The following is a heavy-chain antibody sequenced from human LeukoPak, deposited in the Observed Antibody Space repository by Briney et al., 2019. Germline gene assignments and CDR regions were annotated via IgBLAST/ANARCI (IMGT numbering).Heavy chain of an antibody. CDR1: GYTLTGYY. D-gene: IGHD2-15*01. CDR2: INPNSGGT. V-gene: IGHV1-2*02. CDR3: ARSRGYCSGGSCYSYYYYGMDV. Sequence: ASVKVSCKASGYTLTGYYMHWVRQAPGQGLEWMGWINPNSGGTNYAQKFQGRVTMTRDTSISTAYMELSRLRSDDTAVYYCARSRGYCSGGSCYSYYYYGMDVWGQGTTVTVSS. J-gene: IGHJ6*02.